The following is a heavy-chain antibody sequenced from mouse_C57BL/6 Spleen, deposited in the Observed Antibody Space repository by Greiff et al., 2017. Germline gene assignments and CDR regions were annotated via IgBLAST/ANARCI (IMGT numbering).Heavy chain of an antibody. Sequence: VQLQQPGAELVRPGTSVKLSCKASGYTFPSYWMHWVKQRPGQGLEWIGVIDPSDSYTNYNQKFKGKATLTVDTSSSTAYMQLSSLTSEDSAVYYCARPYSNPFDYWGQGTTLTVSS. CDR2: IDPSDSYT. CDR3: ARPYSNPFDY. J-gene: IGHJ2*01. V-gene: IGHV1-59*01. CDR1: GYTFPSYW. D-gene: IGHD2-5*01.